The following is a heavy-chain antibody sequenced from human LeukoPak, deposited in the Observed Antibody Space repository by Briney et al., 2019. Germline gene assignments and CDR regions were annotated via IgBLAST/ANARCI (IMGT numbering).Heavy chain of an antibody. V-gene: IGHV1-69*13. Sequence: GASVKVSCKASGGTFSSYAISWVRQAPGQGLEWMGGIIPIFGTANFAQKFQGRVTITADESTSTAYMELSSLRSEDTAVYYCARGDGYNYNFDYWGQGTLVTVSS. CDR3: ARGDGYNYNFDY. CDR1: GGTFSSYA. D-gene: IGHD5-24*01. J-gene: IGHJ4*02. CDR2: IIPIFGTA.